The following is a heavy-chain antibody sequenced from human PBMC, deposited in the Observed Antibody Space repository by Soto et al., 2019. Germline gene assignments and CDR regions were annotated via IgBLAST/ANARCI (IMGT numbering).Heavy chain of an antibody. CDR2: IDKSGGDT. D-gene: IGHD2-2*01. CDR3: AKDKYSRSWYF. Sequence: EVQLLESGGDLVQPGGSLRLSCAASGFTFTNYLMTWVRQAPGKGLEWVSSIDKSGGDTYYADSVKGRFTISRDNSKHTLYLPMNGLRAEDTALYYCAKDKYSRSWYFWGQGTLVTVSS. V-gene: IGHV3-23*05. CDR1: GFTFTNYL. J-gene: IGHJ4*02.